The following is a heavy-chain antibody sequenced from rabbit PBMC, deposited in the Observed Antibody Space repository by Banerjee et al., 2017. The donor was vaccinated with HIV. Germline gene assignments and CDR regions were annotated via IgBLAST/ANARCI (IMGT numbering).Heavy chain of an antibody. CDR1: GFDFSSYG. D-gene: IGHD4-1*01. CDR3: ARDLAGVIGWNFNL. V-gene: IGHV1S45*01. J-gene: IGHJ4*01. CDR2: INTSSGNT. Sequence: QEQLVESGGGLVQPGGSLKLSCKASGFDFSSYGVSWVRQAPGKGLEWIGYINTSSGNTVYASWAKGRFTISKISSTTVTLQMTSLTAADTATYFCARDLAGVIGWNFNLWGPGTLVTVS.